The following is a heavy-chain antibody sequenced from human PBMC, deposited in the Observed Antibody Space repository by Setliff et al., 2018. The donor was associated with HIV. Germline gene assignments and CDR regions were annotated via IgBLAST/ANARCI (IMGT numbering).Heavy chain of an antibody. CDR3: ARASSGRTMEYFQH. Sequence: GSLRLSCAASGFTFSDYYMGWIRQAPGKGLEWVSYVSSSSTNFTKYADSVKGRFSISRDNARNSLYLQMNSLRAEDTAVYYCARASSGRTMEYFQHWGQGTLVTVSS. CDR1: GFTFSDYY. J-gene: IGHJ1*01. V-gene: IGHV3-11*05. D-gene: IGHD6-19*01. CDR2: VSSSSTNFT.